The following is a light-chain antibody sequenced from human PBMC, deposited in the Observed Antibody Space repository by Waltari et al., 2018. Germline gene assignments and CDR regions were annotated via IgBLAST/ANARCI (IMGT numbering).Light chain of an antibody. CDR2: DVS. Sequence: QSVLTQPASVSGSPGQSITVTCPGTSRDVGGYNYFSWYQQHPGKAPKIIIYDVSYRPSGVSNRFSGYKFGNTASLTISGLQAEDEADYYCSSYTDSTTIEIGGGTKLTVL. CDR1: SRDVGGYNY. J-gene: IGLJ2*01. V-gene: IGLV2-14*03. CDR3: SSYTDSTTIE.